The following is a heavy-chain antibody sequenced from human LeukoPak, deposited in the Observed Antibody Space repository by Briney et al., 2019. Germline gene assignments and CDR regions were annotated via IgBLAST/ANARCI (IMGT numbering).Heavy chain of an antibody. CDR2: IYYSGST. Sequence: SETLSLTCTVSGGSISSYYWSWIRQPPGKGLEWIGYIYYSGSTNYNPSLKSRVTISVDTSKNQFSLKLNSVTAADTAVYYCARGTYEQLVFSMWFDPWGQGTLVTVSS. J-gene: IGHJ5*02. CDR3: ARGTYEQLVFSMWFDP. CDR1: GGSISSYY. V-gene: IGHV4-59*01. D-gene: IGHD6-13*01.